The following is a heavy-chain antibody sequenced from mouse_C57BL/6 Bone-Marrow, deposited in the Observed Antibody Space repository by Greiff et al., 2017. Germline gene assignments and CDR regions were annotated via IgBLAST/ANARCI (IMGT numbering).Heavy chain of an antibody. V-gene: IGHV1-74*01. D-gene: IGHD1-1*01. CDR1: GYTFTSYW. CDR3: ALNYYGSSYSYWYFDV. Sequence: VQLQQPGAELVKPGASVKVSCKASGYTFTSYWMHWVKQRPGQGLEWIGRIHPSDSDTNYNQQFKGKATLTVDKSSSTAYMQLSSLTSEDSAVYYCALNYYGSSYSYWYFDVWGTGTTVTVAS. CDR2: IHPSDSDT. J-gene: IGHJ1*03.